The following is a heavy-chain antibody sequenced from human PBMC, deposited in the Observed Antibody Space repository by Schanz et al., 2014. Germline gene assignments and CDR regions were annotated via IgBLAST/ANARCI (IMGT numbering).Heavy chain of an antibody. J-gene: IGHJ3*02. CDR3: AKGRFWELSAFDI. CDR2: ISGGGGTT. D-gene: IGHD3-10*01. V-gene: IGHV3-23*01. Sequence: EVHLLESGGGLVPPGGSLRLSCAASGFNFSDYAMCWVRQAPGKGLEWVSAISGGGGTTYYTDSVKGRFTISRDNSKSTLYLQMNSLRAEDTAVYYCAKGRFWELSAFDIWGQGTMXTVSS. CDR1: GFNFSDYA.